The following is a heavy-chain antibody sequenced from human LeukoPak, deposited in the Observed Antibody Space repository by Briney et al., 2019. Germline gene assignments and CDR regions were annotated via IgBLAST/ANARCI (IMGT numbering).Heavy chain of an antibody. CDR3: ARGLVLTYYYFES. V-gene: IGHV3-66*01. D-gene: IGHD2-8*02. J-gene: IGHJ4*02. CDR1: GFTVSSNY. Sequence: GGSLRLSCAASGFTVSSNYMTWVRQAPGKGLEWVSVILGGGGTYYADSVKGRFTISRDNSKNTLYPQMNSLRAEDTAVHYCARGLVLTYYYFESWGQGTLVTVSS. CDR2: ILGGGGT.